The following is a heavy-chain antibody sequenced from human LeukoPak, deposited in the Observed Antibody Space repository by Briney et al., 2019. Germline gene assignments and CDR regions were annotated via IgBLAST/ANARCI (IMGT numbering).Heavy chain of an antibody. CDR3: ARATLGYCSGGSCYSYYYYYMDV. Sequence: SSETLSLTCTVSGGSISSYYWSWIRKPPGQGLEWNWYIYYSGSTNSNPSLKSRVTISVDTSKSQFSLKLSSVTAADTAVYYCARATLGYCSGGSCYSYYYYYMDVWGKGTTVTVSS. CDR2: IYYSGST. D-gene: IGHD2-15*01. J-gene: IGHJ6*03. V-gene: IGHV4-59*01. CDR1: GGSISSYY.